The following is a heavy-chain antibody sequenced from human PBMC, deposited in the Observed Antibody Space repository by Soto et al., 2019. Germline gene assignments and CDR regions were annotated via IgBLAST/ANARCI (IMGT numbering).Heavy chain of an antibody. D-gene: IGHD2-15*01. CDR3: AREPRYCRGGSCSITGDAFDI. V-gene: IGHV3-64D*08. CDR2: ISGSGGST. CDR1: GFTFSNHA. J-gene: IGHJ3*02. Sequence: HPGGSLRLSCSASGFTFSNHAMHWVRQAPGKRLEYISAISGSGGSTHYADSVKSRFTISRDNSRNTLYLQMSSLTTEDTALYYCAREPRYCRGGSCSITGDAFDIWGQGTMVTVSS.